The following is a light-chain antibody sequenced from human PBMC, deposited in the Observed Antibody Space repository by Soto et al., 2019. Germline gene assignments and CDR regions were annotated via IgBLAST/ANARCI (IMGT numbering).Light chain of an antibody. J-gene: IGLJ1*01. CDR2: DDN. Sequence: QSVMTQPPSVSAAPGQKVTISGSGSSSNIGGNSVSWYQQLPGTSPKLLIYDDNKRPSGIPDRFSGSKSGTSATLGITGFQTGDEADYYCGSWDSSLSAYVFGTVTKLTVL. CDR1: SSNIGGNS. CDR3: GSWDSSLSAYV. V-gene: IGLV1-51*01.